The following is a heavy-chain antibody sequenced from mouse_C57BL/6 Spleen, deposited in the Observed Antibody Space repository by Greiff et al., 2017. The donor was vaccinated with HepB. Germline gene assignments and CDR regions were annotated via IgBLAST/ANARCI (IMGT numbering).Heavy chain of an antibody. D-gene: IGHD3-2*02. V-gene: IGHV1-7*01. J-gene: IGHJ3*01. CDR3: ARSTLAQATAWFAY. Sequence: VQLQQSGAELAKPGASGKLSCKASGYTFTSYWLHWVKQRPGQGLEWIGYINPSSGYTKYNQKFKDKATLTADKSSSTAYMQLNSLTYEDSAGYYCARSTLAQATAWFAYWGQGTLVTVSA. CDR1: GYTFTSYW. CDR2: INPSSGYT.